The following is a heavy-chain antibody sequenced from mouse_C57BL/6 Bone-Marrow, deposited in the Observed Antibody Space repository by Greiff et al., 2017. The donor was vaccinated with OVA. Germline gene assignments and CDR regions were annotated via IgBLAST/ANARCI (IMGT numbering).Heavy chain of an antibody. Sequence: VQLQQSGAELVRPGHSVTMSCTTSGYSITSYGIKWVKQRPAQGQEWMGYIFIGNGYTEYNEKFKCKATLTSDTSSCTAYMHVSSLTSEDSAIYFGAVALGFAYWGQGTLVTVSA. J-gene: IGHJ3*01. D-gene: IGHD1-1*01. V-gene: IGHV1-58*01. CDR3: AVALGFAY. CDR2: IFIGNGYT. CDR1: GYSITSYG.